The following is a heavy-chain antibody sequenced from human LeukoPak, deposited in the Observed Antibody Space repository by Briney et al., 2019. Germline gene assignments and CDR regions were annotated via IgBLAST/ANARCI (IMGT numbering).Heavy chain of an antibody. CDR3: AKDGHDFWSGYYFDY. V-gene: IGHV3-30*18. CDR2: ISYDGSKK. Sequence: GRSLGLSCAASGFTFSSYGMHWVRQAPGKGLEGVAVISYDGSKKYYAYSVKGRFTISSDNSKNTLYLQMTSLTAEDTAVYYCAKDGHDFWSGYYFDYWGQGTLVTVSS. D-gene: IGHD3-3*01. J-gene: IGHJ4*02. CDR1: GFTFSSYG.